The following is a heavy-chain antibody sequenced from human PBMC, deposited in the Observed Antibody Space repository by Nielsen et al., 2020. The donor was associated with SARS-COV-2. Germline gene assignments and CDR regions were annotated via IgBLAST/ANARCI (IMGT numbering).Heavy chain of an antibody. CDR1: GFTFRNYG. V-gene: IGHV3-30*03. CDR2: VSRDGSDT. J-gene: IGHJ4*02. CDR3: ARGNGWGSYFDY. Sequence: GGSLRLSCAASGFTFRNYGMHWVRQVAGKGLEWVAIVSRDGSDTFYVDSMEGRFTISRDNSKNTVYLQMNSLRAEDTAVYYCARGNGWGSYFDYWGQGTLVTVSS. D-gene: IGHD7-27*01.